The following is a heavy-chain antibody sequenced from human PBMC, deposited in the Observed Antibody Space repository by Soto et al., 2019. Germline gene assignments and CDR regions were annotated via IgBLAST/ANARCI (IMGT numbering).Heavy chain of an antibody. V-gene: IGHV3-30-3*01. D-gene: IGHD4-17*01. CDR1: GFTFSSYA. J-gene: IGHJ4*02. Sequence: QVQLVESGGGVVQPGRSLRLSCAASGFTFSSYAMHWVRQAPGKGLEWVAVISYDGSNKYYADSVKGRFTSSRDNSKNTLYLQMNSLRAEDTAVYYCARAYHGVYFDYWRQGTLVTVSS. CDR2: ISYDGSNK. CDR3: ARAYHGVYFDY.